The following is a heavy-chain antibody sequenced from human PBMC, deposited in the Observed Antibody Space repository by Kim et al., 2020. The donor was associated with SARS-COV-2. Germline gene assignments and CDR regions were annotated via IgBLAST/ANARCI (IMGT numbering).Heavy chain of an antibody. D-gene: IGHD3-3*01. J-gene: IGHJ4*02. V-gene: IGHV4-34*01. CDR1: GGSFSGYY. CDR2: INHSGST. Sequence: SETLSLTCAVYGGSFSGYYWSWIRQPPGKGLEWIGEINHSGSTNYNPSLKSRVTISVDTSKNQFSLKLSSVTAADTAVYYCARGVRAARFFDYWGQGTLVTVSS. CDR3: ARGVRAARFFDY.